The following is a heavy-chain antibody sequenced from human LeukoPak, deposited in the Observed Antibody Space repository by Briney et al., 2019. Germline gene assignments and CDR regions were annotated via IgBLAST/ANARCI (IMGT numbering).Heavy chain of an antibody. CDR2: MNPNSGNT. CDR1: GYTFTSYD. J-gene: IGHJ3*02. Sequence: GASVKVSCKASGYTFTSYDINWVRQATGQGLEWMGWMNPNSGNTGYAQKFQGRVTMTRDTSTSTVYMELSSLRSEDTAVYYCARKGVRGVNAAFDIWGQGTMVTVS. V-gene: IGHV1-8*01. CDR3: ARKGVRGVNAAFDI. D-gene: IGHD3-10*01.